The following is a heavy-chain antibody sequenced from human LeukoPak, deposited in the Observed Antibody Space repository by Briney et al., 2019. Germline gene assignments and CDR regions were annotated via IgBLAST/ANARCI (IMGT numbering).Heavy chain of an antibody. CDR3: ARDFAVAGLDY. D-gene: IGHD6-19*01. CDR1: GFTFSSYT. V-gene: IGHV3-48*01. J-gene: IGHJ4*02. Sequence: SGGSLRLSCAASGFTFSSYTMNWVRQAPGKGLEWISYISSSSGTISYADSVKGRFTISRDNAKNSLYLQMNSLRAEDTAVYYCARDFAVAGLDYWGQGTLVTVSS. CDR2: ISSSSGTI.